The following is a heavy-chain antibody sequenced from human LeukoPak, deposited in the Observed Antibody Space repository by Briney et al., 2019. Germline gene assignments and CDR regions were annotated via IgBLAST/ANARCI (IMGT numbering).Heavy chain of an antibody. V-gene: IGHV3-30-3*01. CDR2: ISYDGSNK. J-gene: IGHJ6*02. CDR3: ARAGGAAAGTRYYYYYYGMDV. Sequence: GGSLRLSCAASGFTFSSYAMHWVRQAPGKGLEWVAVISYDGSNKYYADSVKGRFTISRDNSKNTLYLQMNGLRAEDTAVYYCARAGGAAAGTRYYYYYYGMDVWGQGTTVTVSS. D-gene: IGHD6-13*01. CDR1: GFTFSSYA.